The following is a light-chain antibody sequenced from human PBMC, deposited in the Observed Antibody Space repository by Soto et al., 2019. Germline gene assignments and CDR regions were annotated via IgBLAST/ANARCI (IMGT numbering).Light chain of an antibody. CDR2: GAS. CDR3: QQYYTYST. Sequence: DIQMTQSPSTLSASVGDRVTITCRASQSISTSLAWYQQKPGKAPNLLISGASSLESGVPSRFSGSGSVTEFTLTISSLQPDDFASYYCQQYYTYSTFGQGTKVDIK. V-gene: IGKV1-5*01. J-gene: IGKJ1*01. CDR1: QSISTS.